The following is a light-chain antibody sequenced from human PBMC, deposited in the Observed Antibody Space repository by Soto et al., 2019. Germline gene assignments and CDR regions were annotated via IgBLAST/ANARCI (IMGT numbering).Light chain of an antibody. J-gene: IGLJ1*01. CDR1: SSDVGSYNL. CDR3: CSYAGSSTYD. CDR2: EGS. Sequence: QSALTQPASVSGSPGQSIIISCTGTSSDVGSYNLVSWYQQHPGKAPKLMIYEGSKRPSGVSNRFSGSKSGNTASLTISGLQAEDEADYYCCSYAGSSTYDFGTGTEVTVL. V-gene: IGLV2-23*01.